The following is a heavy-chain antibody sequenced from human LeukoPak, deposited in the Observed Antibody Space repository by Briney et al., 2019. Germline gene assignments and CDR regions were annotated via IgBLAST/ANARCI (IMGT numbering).Heavy chain of an antibody. J-gene: IGHJ4*02. D-gene: IGHD7-27*01. CDR3: ARDHSPKWGSGERYFDY. CDR2: TRNDGSDI. CDR1: GFTFNAYG. Sequence: GGSLRLSCAASGFTFNAYGMHWVRQAPGMGLEWVAVTRNDGSDIYYADSVKGRFTISRDNSKNMLYLHMNSLRAEDTAVYYCARDHSPKWGSGERYFDYWGLGTLVTVSS. V-gene: IGHV3-33*01.